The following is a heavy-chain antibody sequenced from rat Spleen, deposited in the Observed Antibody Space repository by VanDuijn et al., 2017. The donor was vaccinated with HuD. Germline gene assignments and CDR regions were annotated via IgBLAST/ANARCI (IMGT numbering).Heavy chain of an antibody. CDR3: ATTPGRPFAY. J-gene: IGHJ2*01. V-gene: IGHV5-19*01. Sequence: EVQLVESGGGLVQPGRSLKLSCAASGFTFTNYGMHWIRQAPTKGLEWVASISYDGGTTYYRDSVKGRFTISRDNAKRTLYLQMDSLRSEDTATYYCATTPGRPFAYWGQGVMVTVSS. CDR2: ISYDGGTT. D-gene: IGHD5-1*01. CDR1: GFTFTNYG.